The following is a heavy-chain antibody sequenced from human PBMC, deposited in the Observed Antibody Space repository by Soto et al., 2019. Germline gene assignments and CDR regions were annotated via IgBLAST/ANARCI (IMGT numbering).Heavy chain of an antibody. CDR3: ARDPRLVAGHHDYYYYGMDV. CDR2: IIPIFGTA. J-gene: IGHJ6*02. D-gene: IGHD6-19*01. CDR1: GGTFSSYA. V-gene: IGHV1-69*13. Sequence: ASVKVSCKASGGTFSSYAISWVRQAPGQGLEWMGGIIPIFGTANYAQKFQGRVTITADESTSTAYMELSSLRSEDTAVYYCARDPRLVAGHHDYYYYGMDVWGQGTTVTVSS.